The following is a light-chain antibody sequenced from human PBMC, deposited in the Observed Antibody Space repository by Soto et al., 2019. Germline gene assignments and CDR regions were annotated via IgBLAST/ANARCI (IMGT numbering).Light chain of an antibody. CDR1: QTIGAN. J-gene: IGKJ2*01. CDR2: DAS. CDR3: QQSYTNLYS. V-gene: IGKV1-39*01. Sequence: DIQMTQSPSSLSASVCDRVTITFLASQTIGANLNWYRQKTGKAPTLLIYDASTLQSGVPSRLSSLGYGTDLAITITSMQTDDSETYYCQQSYTNLYSFGQGTQVDIK.